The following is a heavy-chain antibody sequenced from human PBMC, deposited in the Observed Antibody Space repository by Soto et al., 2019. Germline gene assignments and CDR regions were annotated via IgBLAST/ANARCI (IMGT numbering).Heavy chain of an antibody. D-gene: IGHD1-26*01. CDR2: IYYSGST. V-gene: IGHV4-59*01. CDR3: ARGSGSYYH. J-gene: IGHJ4*02. CDR1: GGSISSYY. Sequence: NPSETLSLTCTVSGGSISSYYWSWIRQPPGKGLEWIGYIYYSGSTNYNPSLKSRVTISVDTSKNQFSLKLSSVTAADTAVYYCARGSGSYYHWGQGTLVTVSS.